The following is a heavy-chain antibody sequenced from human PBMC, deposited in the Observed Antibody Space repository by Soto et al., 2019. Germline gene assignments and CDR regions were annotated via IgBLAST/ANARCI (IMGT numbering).Heavy chain of an antibody. CDR3: AVGYSGYYPTGKLFDY. Sequence: QVQLVQSGAEVKKPGSSVKVSCKASGGTFSSYAISWVRQAPGQGLEWMGGIIPIFGTANYAQKFQGRVTFTADESTSTAYMELSSLRSEDTAVYYCAVGYSGYYPTGKLFDYWGQGTLVTVSS. D-gene: IGHD5-12*01. CDR2: IIPIFGTA. CDR1: GGTFSSYA. V-gene: IGHV1-69*01. J-gene: IGHJ4*02.